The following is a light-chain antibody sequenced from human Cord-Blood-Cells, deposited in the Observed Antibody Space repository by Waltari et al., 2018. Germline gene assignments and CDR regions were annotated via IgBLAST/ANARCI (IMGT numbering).Light chain of an antibody. J-gene: IGKJ2*01. CDR3: QQYYSTPYT. CDR1: QSVLYSSNNKNY. V-gene: IGKV4-1*01. CDR2: WAS. Sequence: DIVMTQSPDSLAVSLGERATINCKSSQSVLYSSNNKNYLAWYQQKPGQPPKLLIYWASTRESGVPDRSSGSGSGTDFTLTISILQAEDVAVYYCQQYYSTPYTFGQGTKLEIK.